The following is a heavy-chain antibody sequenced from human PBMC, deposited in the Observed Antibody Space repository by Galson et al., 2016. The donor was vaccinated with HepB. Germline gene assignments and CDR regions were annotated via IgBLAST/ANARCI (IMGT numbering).Heavy chain of an antibody. CDR1: GDSVSNNFAA. Sequence: CAISGDSVSNNFAAWVWIRQSPSRGLEWLGRTYYRSQWNYDYAVSVQSRLFITPDTSKNQFSLQLTSVTHEDTAVYYCARAIWLGRGMDVWGQGATVTVSS. CDR2: TYYRSQWNY. CDR3: ARAIWLGRGMDV. V-gene: IGHV6-1*01. J-gene: IGHJ6*02. D-gene: IGHD3-10*01.